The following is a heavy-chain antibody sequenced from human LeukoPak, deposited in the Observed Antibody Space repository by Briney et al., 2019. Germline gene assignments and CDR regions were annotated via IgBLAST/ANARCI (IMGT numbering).Heavy chain of an antibody. Sequence: RASAKVSCKVSGYTLTELSMHWVRQAPGKGLEWMGGFDPEDGETIYAQKFQGRVTITTDESTSTAYMELSSLRSEDTAVYYCARMAQTIFGVVIDAFDIWAKGQWSPSLQ. CDR3: ARMAQTIFGVVIDAFDI. J-gene: IGHJ3*02. CDR2: FDPEDGET. CDR1: GYTLTELS. V-gene: IGHV1-24*01. D-gene: IGHD3-3*01.